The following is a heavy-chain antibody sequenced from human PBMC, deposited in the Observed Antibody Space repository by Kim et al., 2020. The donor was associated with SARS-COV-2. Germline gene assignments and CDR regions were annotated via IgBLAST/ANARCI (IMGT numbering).Heavy chain of an antibody. CDR1: GGSISSYY. J-gene: IGHJ6*01. D-gene: IGHD1-7*01. Sequence: SETLSHTCTVSGGSISSYYWSWIRQPPGKGLEWIGYIYYSGSTNYNPSLKRRVTISVDTSKNQFSLKLSSVTAADTAVYYCARTGTTFPYYYYYGMDVWG. V-gene: IGHV4-59*13. CDR2: IYYSGST. CDR3: ARTGTTFPYYYYYGMDV.